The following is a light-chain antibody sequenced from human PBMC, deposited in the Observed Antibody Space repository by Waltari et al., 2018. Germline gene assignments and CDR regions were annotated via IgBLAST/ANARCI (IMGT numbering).Light chain of an antibody. J-gene: IGLJ3*02. CDR1: ARADASGTY. CDR3: LLYYDGARLGV. V-gene: IGLV7-43*01. Sequence: QTMVTQEPSLTVSPGVTITLTCTSSARADASGTYRNWFQQKPGQAPRTLIYSGTKKHSWTPVRFSGSLRGDKAGLTLSGVHPEDEAEYFCLLYYDGARLGVFGGGTKLTVL. CDR2: SGT.